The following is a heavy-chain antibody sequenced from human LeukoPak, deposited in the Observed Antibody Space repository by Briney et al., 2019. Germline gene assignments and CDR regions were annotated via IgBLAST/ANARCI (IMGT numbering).Heavy chain of an antibody. Sequence: ASVKVSCKASGYTFTSYGISWVRQAPGQGLEWMGWISAYNGNTNYAQKLQGRVTMTTDTSTSTAYMELRSLRSDDTAVYYCARGALILRYFDWLLDYGMDVWSQGTTVTVS. J-gene: IGHJ6*02. V-gene: IGHV1-18*01. CDR2: ISAYNGNT. CDR1: GYTFTSYG. CDR3: ARGALILRYFDWLLDYGMDV. D-gene: IGHD3-9*01.